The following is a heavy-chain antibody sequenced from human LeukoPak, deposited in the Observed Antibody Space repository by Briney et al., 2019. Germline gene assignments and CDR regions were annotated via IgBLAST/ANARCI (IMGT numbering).Heavy chain of an antibody. V-gene: IGHV4-4*07. CDR2: IYTSGST. J-gene: IGHJ6*02. Sequence: PSETLSLTCTVSGGSISSYYWSWIRQPAGKGLEWIGRIYTSGSTNYNPPLKSRVTMSVDTSKNQFSLRLSSVTAADTAVYYCARGPQRGPYYYYGMDVWGQGTTVTVSS. CDR1: GGSISSYY. CDR3: ARGPQRGPYYYYGMDV.